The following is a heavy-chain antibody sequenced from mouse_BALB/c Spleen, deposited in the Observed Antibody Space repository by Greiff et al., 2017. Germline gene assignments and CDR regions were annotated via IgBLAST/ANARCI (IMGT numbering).Heavy chain of an antibody. Sequence: VQLQQSGAELVRPGASVTLSCKASGYTFTDYEMHWVKQTPVHGLEWIGAIDPETGGTAYNQKFKGKATLTADKSSSTAYMELRSLTSEDSAVYYCTRWLLRPYAMDYWGQGTSVTVSS. J-gene: IGHJ4*01. CDR1: GYTFTDYE. CDR2: IDPETGGT. V-gene: IGHV1-15*01. D-gene: IGHD2-3*01. CDR3: TRWLLRPYAMDY.